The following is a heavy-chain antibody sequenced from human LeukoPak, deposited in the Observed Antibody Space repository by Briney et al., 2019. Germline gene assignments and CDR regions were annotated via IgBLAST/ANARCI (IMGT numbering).Heavy chain of an antibody. D-gene: IGHD6-6*01. Sequence: SETLSLTCAVSGYSISSGYYWGWIRQPPGKGLEWIGSIYHSGSTYYNPSLKSRVTISVDTSKNQFSLKLSSVTAADTAVYYCARQDSSSAALDYWGQGTLVTVSS. V-gene: IGHV4-38-2*01. CDR1: GYSISSGYY. J-gene: IGHJ4*02. CDR3: ARQDSSSAALDY. CDR2: IYHSGST.